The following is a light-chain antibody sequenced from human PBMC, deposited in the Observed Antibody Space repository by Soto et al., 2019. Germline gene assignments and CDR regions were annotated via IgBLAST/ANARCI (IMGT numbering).Light chain of an antibody. CDR3: QHYNNWSRT. CDR1: QSVSSN. CDR2: GVS. V-gene: IGKV3-15*01. Sequence: EIGMTQSPATLSVSPGERATLSCRASQSVSSNLAWYQQKPGQAPRLLIYGVSTGPTGIPARFSGSGSGTEFTITISSLQSEDFAVYYCQHYNNWSRTFGQGTKVEIK. J-gene: IGKJ1*01.